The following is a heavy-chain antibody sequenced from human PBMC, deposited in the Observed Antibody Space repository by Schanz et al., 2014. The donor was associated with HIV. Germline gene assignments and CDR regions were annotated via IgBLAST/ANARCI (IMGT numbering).Heavy chain of an antibody. CDR2: INWNGGST. V-gene: IGHV3-20*04. Sequence: EVQLVESGGGVVRPGGSLRLSCAASGFTFDDYGMSWVRQAPGKGLEWVSGINWNGGSTGYADSVKGRFTISRDNSKNALYLQMNSLRAEDTAVYYCAKDSGSGVMFNFDYWGQGTLVTVSS. D-gene: IGHD3-10*01. J-gene: IGHJ4*02. CDR3: AKDSGSGVMFNFDY. CDR1: GFTFDDYG.